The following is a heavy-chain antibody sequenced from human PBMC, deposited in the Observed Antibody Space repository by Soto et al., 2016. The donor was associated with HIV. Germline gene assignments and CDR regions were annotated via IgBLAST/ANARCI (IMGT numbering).Heavy chain of an antibody. V-gene: IGHV4-31*11. CDR2: ISSSGNT. Sequence: QVHLQESGPGQVEPSQTLSLSCAVSGASIKSGDYYWNWIRQSPEKGLQWIGYISSSGNTKYNPSLQSRIVISVTNLGINFPWTSTMXLPRTHPSIFCARDRDPYCNGGECYSYWFDPWG. J-gene: IGHJ5*02. CDR1: GASIKSGDYY. CDR3: ARDRDPYCNGGECYSYWFDP. D-gene: IGHD2-8*02.